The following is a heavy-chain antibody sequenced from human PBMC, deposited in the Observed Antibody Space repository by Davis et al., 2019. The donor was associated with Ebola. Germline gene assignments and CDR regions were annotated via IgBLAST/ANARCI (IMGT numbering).Heavy chain of an antibody. Sequence: GESLKISCHGAGYTFTNFWIGWVRQVPGKGLEWMGIMYPGDSDTRYSPSFQGQVTISADKSINTAYLQWTSLKASDTAMYYCARRDGRFFEYWGQGTLVTVSS. CDR1: GYTFTNFW. J-gene: IGHJ4*02. D-gene: IGHD5-24*01. V-gene: IGHV5-51*01. CDR3: ARRDGRFFEY. CDR2: MYPGDSDT.